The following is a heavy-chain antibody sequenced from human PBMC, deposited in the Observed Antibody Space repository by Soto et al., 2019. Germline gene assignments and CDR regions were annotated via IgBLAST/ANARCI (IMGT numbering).Heavy chain of an antibody. CDR3: ARDRGYCSSTSCSQFGY. CDR2: INSDGSST. V-gene: IGHV3-74*01. Sequence: EDQLVESGGGLVQPGGSLRLSCAASGFTFSSYWMHWVRQAPGKGLVWVSRINSDGSSTSYADSVKGRLTISRDNAKNTLYLQMNSLRAEDTAVYYCARDRGYCSSTSCSQFGYWGQGTLVTVSS. D-gene: IGHD2-2*01. J-gene: IGHJ4*02. CDR1: GFTFSSYW.